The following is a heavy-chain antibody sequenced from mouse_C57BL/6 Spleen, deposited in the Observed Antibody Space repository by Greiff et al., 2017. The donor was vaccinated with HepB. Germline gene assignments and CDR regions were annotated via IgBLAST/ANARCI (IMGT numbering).Heavy chain of an antibody. J-gene: IGHJ4*01. CDR1: GYTFTSYW. Sequence: VQLQQSGTVLARPGASVKMSCKTSGYTFTSYWMHWVKQRPGQGLEWIGAIYPGNSDTSYNQKFKGKAKLTAVTSASTAYMELSSLTNEDSAVYYCTRGDYGSRDYAMDYWGQGTSVTVSS. V-gene: IGHV1-5*01. CDR2: IYPGNSDT. CDR3: TRGDYGSRDYAMDY. D-gene: IGHD1-1*01.